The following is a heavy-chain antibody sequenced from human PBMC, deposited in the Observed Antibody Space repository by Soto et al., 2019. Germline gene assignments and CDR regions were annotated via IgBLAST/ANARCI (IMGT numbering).Heavy chain of an antibody. CDR1: GFTFSSYA. CDR2: ISGSGGST. CDR3: AKDSYYYDSSAQGGYNWFDP. D-gene: IGHD3-22*01. Sequence: GGSLRLSCAASGFTFSSYAMSWVRQAPGKGLEWVSAISGSGGSTYYADSVKGRFTISRDNSKNTLYLQMNSLRAEDTAVYYCAKDSYYYDSSAQGGYNWFDPWGQGTLVTVAS. V-gene: IGHV3-23*01. J-gene: IGHJ5*02.